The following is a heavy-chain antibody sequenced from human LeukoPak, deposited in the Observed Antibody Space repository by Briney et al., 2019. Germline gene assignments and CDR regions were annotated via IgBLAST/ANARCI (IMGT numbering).Heavy chain of an antibody. CDR2: IKQDGSEK. CDR3: ARELRKPPYCGGACYSLDY. J-gene: IGHJ4*02. D-gene: IGHD2-21*02. Sequence: GGSLRLSCAASGFTFSSYWMSWVRQAPGKGLEWVANIKQDGSEKYYVDSVKGRFTISRDNAKNSLYLQMNSLRAEDMGVYYCARELRKPPYCGGACYSLDYCGQGTLVTVSS. CDR1: GFTFSSYW. V-gene: IGHV3-7*01.